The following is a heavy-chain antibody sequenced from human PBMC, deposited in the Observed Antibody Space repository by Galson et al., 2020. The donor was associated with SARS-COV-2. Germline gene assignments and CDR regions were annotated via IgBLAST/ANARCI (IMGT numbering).Heavy chain of an antibody. J-gene: IGHJ5*02. D-gene: IGHD3-9*01. Sequence: GGSLRLSCAASGFTFGIYWMTWVRQAPGKGLEWVANIKEDGSDKYYVDSVKGRFTISRDNAKNSLYLQMNSLRVEDTAVYYCASGLDILTGRYREGWLDPCGQGALVTVSS. CDR1: GFTFGIYW. CDR3: ASGLDILTGRYREGWLDP. V-gene: IGHV3-7*03. CDR2: IKEDGSDK.